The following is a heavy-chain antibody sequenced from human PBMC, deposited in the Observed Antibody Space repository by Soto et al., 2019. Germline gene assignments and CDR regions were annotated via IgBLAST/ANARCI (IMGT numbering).Heavy chain of an antibody. CDR2: ISRSGDIT. Sequence: EVQLLESGGGLVQPGGSLRLSCAASGFTFNNYAISWVRQAPGKGLEWVSVISRSGDITYYADSVRGRFTISRDNSKTTLFLQMNSLRAEDTAVYYCAKGGYGDYGNFDFWGPGTLVTVSS. CDR1: GFTFNNYA. V-gene: IGHV3-23*01. D-gene: IGHD4-17*01. CDR3: AKGGYGDYGNFDF. J-gene: IGHJ4*02.